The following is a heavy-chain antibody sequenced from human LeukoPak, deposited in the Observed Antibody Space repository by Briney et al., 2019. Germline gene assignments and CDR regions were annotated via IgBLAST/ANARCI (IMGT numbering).Heavy chain of an antibody. V-gene: IGHV5-51*01. CDR3: ARLGFYDILTEYGMDI. CDR2: IYPGDSDT. Sequence: GESLQISCQGSGYSFTSYWIGWGRAMPGKGLEWMGIIYPGDSDTRYSPSFQGQVTISADKSISTAYLQWSSLKASDTAMYYCARLGFYDILTEYGMDIWGQGTTVTVSS. CDR1: GYSFTSYW. D-gene: IGHD3-9*01. J-gene: IGHJ6*02.